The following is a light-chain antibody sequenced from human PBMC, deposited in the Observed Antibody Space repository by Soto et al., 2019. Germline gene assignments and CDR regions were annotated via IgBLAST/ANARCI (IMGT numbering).Light chain of an antibody. CDR3: QQYYSTPFT. Sequence: DIVMTQSPESLAVSLGERATINCKSSQNVFYNSNNKNYLSWYQQKPGQPPKLLIYWASTRESGVPDRFSGSGSVTDFTLTISSLQAEDVAVYYCQQYYSTPFTFGQGTRLEIK. V-gene: IGKV4-1*01. CDR1: QNVFYNSNNKNY. CDR2: WAS. J-gene: IGKJ5*01.